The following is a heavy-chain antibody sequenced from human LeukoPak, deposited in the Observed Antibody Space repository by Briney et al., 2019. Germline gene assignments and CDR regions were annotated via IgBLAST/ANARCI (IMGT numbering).Heavy chain of an antibody. CDR1: GFTFSSYS. Sequence: GGSLRLSCTASGFTFSSYSVNWVRQAPGQGLEWVSSISISSSYIHYADSVKGRFTISRDNAKNSLYLQMNSLRAEDTALYYCARDSGYYYFDCWGQGTLVTVSS. CDR2: ISISSSYI. V-gene: IGHV3-21*01. CDR3: ARDSGYYYFDC. D-gene: IGHD6-13*01. J-gene: IGHJ4*02.